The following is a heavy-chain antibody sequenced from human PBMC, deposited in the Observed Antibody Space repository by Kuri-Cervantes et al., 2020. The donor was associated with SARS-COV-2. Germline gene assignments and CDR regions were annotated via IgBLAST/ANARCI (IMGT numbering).Heavy chain of an antibody. V-gene: IGHV4-59*05. CDR3: ARDYYDSSYFDY. Sequence: SETLSLTCTVSGGSISSYYWSWIRQPAGKGLEWIGSIYYSGSTYYNPSLKSRVTISVDTSKNQFSLKLSSVTAADTAVYYCARDYYDSSYFDYWGQGTLVTVSS. J-gene: IGHJ4*02. CDR2: IYYSGST. D-gene: IGHD3-22*01. CDR1: GGSISSYY.